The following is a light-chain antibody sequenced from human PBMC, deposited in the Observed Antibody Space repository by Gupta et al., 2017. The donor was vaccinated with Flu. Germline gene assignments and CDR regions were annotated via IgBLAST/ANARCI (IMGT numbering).Light chain of an antibody. CDR2: AAS. Sequence: PSFLSASVGDRVTLTCRASQGISSYLGWYQQKPGKAPMLLIYAASKLQSGVPSRFSGSGSGRQFTLTIRNLQPEDFATYCCQQVNSYPYTFGQGTKVEIK. CDR1: QGISSY. J-gene: IGKJ2*01. CDR3: QQVNSYPYT. V-gene: IGKV1-9*01.